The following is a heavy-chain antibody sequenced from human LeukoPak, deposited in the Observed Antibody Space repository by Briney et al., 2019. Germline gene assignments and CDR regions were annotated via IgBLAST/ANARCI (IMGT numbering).Heavy chain of an antibody. CDR1: GFTFSSYD. V-gene: IGHV3-23*01. CDR3: AKFGYGDYPYQGFDI. CDR2: ITSSSSKT. Sequence: SGGSLGLSCAASGFTFSSYDMSWVRQAPGKGLEWVSAITSSSSKTYYADSVKGRFTISRNNSKNTLHLQMNNLRAEDTAVYHCAKFGYGDYPYQGFDIWGQGTRVTVSS. J-gene: IGHJ3*02. D-gene: IGHD4-17*01.